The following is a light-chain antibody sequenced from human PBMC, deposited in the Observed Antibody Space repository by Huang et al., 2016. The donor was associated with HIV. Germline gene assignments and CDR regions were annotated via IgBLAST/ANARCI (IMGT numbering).Light chain of an antibody. CDR1: QSVGSY. Sequence: EVVLTQSPATLSLSPGERATLSCRASQSVGSYLAWYQQKPGQAPRLLIYDASTRATGIPARVSGSGSGTDFTLTISSLEPEDVAVYFCQQRDDWPPFTFGQGTKLEIK. CDR3: QQRDDWPPFT. J-gene: IGKJ2*01. CDR2: DAS. V-gene: IGKV3-11*01.